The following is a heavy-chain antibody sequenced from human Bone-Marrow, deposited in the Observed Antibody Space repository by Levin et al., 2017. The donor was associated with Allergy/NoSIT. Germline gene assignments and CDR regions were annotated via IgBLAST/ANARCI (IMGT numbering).Heavy chain of an antibody. J-gene: IGHJ6*02. V-gene: IGHV3-21*01. D-gene: IGHD6-6*01. CDR1: GFTFSSYS. Sequence: GGSLRLSCGASGFTFSSYSMNWVRQAPGKGLEWVACISGDNNDIYYEDSVKGRFTISRDNAKNSVYLQMNSLRAEDTALYYCARRWQYSFSLGGMDVWGQGTTVTVSS. CDR2: ISGDNNDI. CDR3: ARRWQYSFSLGGMDV.